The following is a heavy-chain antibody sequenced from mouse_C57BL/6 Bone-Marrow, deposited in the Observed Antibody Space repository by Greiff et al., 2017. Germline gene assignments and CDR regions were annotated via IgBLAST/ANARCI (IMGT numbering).Heavy chain of an antibody. CDR3: AIYGNYLFAY. J-gene: IGHJ3*01. Sequence: QVQLQQPGAELVKPGASVKVSCKASGYTFTSSWMHWVKQRPGQGLEWIGRIHPSDSDTNNNQKFKGKATLTVDKSSSTAYTKLSRLTSEYTAVYYCAIYGNYLFAYWRKGTLVTVSA. CDR2: IHPSDSDT. CDR1: GYTFTSSW. V-gene: IGHV1-74*01. D-gene: IGHD2-1*01.